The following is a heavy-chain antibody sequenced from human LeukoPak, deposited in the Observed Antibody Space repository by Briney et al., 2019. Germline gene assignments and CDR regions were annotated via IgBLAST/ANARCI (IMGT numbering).Heavy chain of an antibody. CDR2: IYYGGST. D-gene: IGHD6-13*01. J-gene: IGHJ6*03. CDR3: ARGRVSSSSWSSTYYYYFYMDV. V-gene: IGHV4-59*01. Sequence: SETLSLTCTVSGGSISSYYWSWIRQPPGKGLEWIGYIYYGGSTNYNPSLKSRVTISVDTSKNQFSLKLSSVTAADTAVYFCARGRVSSSSWSSTYYYYFYMDVWGKGTTVTVSS. CDR1: GGSISSYY.